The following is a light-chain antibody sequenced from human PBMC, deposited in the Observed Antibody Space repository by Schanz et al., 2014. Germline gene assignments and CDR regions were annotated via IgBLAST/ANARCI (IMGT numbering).Light chain of an antibody. J-gene: IGLJ3*02. CDR3: VLYMGSGLWV. Sequence: QTVVTQEPSVSVSPGGTVTLTCGLSSGSVSTRYYPNWYQQTPGQAPRTLIYSTDTRPSGVPDRFSGTILGNRAALTITGAQADDDADYSCVLYMGSGLWVFGGGTKLTVL. CDR2: STD. V-gene: IGLV8-61*01. CDR1: SGSVSTRYY.